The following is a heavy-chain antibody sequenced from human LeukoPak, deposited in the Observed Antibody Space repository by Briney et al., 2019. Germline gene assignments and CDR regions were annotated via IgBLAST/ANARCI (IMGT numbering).Heavy chain of an antibody. Sequence: ASVKVSCTASGYTFTSYDINWVRQATGQGLEWMGWMNPNSGNTGYAQKFQGRVTMTRNTSISTAYMELGSLRSEDTAVYYCASLFCSSTSCSYNWFDPWGQGTLVTVSS. V-gene: IGHV1-8*01. CDR3: ASLFCSSTSCSYNWFDP. CDR1: GYTFTSYD. CDR2: MNPNSGNT. J-gene: IGHJ5*02. D-gene: IGHD2-2*01.